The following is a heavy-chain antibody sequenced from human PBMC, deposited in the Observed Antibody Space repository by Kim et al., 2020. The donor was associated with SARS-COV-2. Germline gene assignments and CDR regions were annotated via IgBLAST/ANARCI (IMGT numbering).Heavy chain of an antibody. Sequence: ASVKVSCKASGYTFTGYYMHWVRQAPGQGLEWMGWINPNSGGTNYAQKFQGRVTMTRDTSISTAYMELSRLRSDDTAVYYCARDGDTFAWEDAFDIWGQGTMVTVSS. CDR3: ARDGDTFAWEDAFDI. V-gene: IGHV1-2*02. D-gene: IGHD3-16*01. J-gene: IGHJ3*02. CDR1: GYTFTGYY. CDR2: INPNSGGT.